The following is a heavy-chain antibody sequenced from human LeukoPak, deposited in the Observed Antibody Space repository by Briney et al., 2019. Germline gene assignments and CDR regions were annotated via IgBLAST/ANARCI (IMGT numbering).Heavy chain of an antibody. CDR3: ARTAAAGTPGHLEYNWFDP. CDR1: GGSISSSSYY. V-gene: IGHV4-61*01. Sequence: PSETLSLTCTVSGGSISSSSYYWSWIRQPPGKGLEWIGYIYYSGSTNYNPSLKSRVTISVDTSKNQFSLKLSSVTAADTAVYYCARTAAAGTPGHLEYNWFDPWGQGTLVTVSS. D-gene: IGHD6-13*01. CDR2: IYYSGST. J-gene: IGHJ5*02.